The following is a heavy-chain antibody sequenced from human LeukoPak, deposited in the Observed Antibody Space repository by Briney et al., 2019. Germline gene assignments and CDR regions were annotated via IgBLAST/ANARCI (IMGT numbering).Heavy chain of an antibody. Sequence: SETLSLTCTVSGGSISSSSYYWSWIRQPAGKGLEWIGRIYTSGSTNYNPSLKSRVTMSVDTSRNQFSLKLSSVTAADTAVYYCARERNKTGRDYYYYMDVWGKGTTVTISS. CDR3: ARERNKTGRDYYYYMDV. CDR2: IYTSGST. CDR1: GGSISSSSYY. V-gene: IGHV4-61*02. D-gene: IGHD3-10*01. J-gene: IGHJ6*03.